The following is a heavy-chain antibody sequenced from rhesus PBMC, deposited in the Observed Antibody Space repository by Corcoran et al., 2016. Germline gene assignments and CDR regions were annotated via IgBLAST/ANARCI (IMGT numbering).Heavy chain of an antibody. CDR2: VDPENGEA. CDR3: ATTIVVITSAFDY. D-gene: IGHD3-28*01. Sequence: EVQLVQSGAEVKKPGASVKISCKASGYTYTAYYLHWLRPAPGKGLEWMGRVDPENGEAIHAQKFQDRVTITADTSTDTAYMELSSLRSEDTAVYYCATTIVVITSAFDYWGQGVLVTVSS. V-gene: IGHV1-111*02. CDR1: GYTYTAYY. J-gene: IGHJ4*01.